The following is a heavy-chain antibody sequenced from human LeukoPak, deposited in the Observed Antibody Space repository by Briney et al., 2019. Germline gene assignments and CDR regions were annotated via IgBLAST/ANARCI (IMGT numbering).Heavy chain of an antibody. CDR3: AKDTSPGYNSWYDAFDI. Sequence: GGSLRLSCAASGFTFDDYAMHWVRQAPGKGLEWVSGISWNSGSIGYADSVKGRFTISRDNAKTSLYLQMNSLRAEDTALYYCAKDTSPGYNSWYDAFDIWGQRTMVTVSS. V-gene: IGHV3-9*01. D-gene: IGHD6-19*01. CDR1: GFTFDDYA. CDR2: ISWNSGSI. J-gene: IGHJ3*02.